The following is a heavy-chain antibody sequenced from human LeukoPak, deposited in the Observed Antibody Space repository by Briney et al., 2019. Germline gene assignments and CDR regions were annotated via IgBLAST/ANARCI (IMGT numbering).Heavy chain of an antibody. CDR2: IKQDGSET. CDR3: VREGFYFFDL. CDR1: GFTFSSYE. V-gene: IGHV3-7*01. J-gene: IGHJ4*01. Sequence: PGGSLRLSCAASGFTFSSYEMNWVRQVPGKGLEWVANIKQDGSETTYADSVRGRFTIFRDNAKDSVYLQMNSLRAEDSATYYCVREGFYFFDLWGQGTLVTVSS.